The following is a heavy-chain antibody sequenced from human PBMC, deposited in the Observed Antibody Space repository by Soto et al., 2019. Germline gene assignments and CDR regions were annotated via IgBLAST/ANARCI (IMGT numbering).Heavy chain of an antibody. CDR1: GFTLSSYS. J-gene: IGHJ5*02. V-gene: IGHV3-21*01. Sequence: GALRLSVAACGFTLSSYSMNWVRQAPGKGLEWVSSISRSSSYIYYADSVKGRFTISRDNAKNSLYLQMNSLRAEDTAVYYCARDLHDYVSFRFDPWGQGTLVTVSS. CDR2: ISRSSSYI. D-gene: IGHD3-16*01. CDR3: ARDLHDYVSFRFDP.